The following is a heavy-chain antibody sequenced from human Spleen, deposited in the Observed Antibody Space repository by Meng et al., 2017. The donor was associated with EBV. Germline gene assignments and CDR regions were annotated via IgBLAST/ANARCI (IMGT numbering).Heavy chain of an antibody. V-gene: IGHV4-39*07. Sequence: QLHLQESGPGLVKPSETLSLTCTVSGGSTSSSSYYWGWIRQPPGKGLEWIGSIYYSGSTYYNPSLKSRVTISVDTSKNQFSLKLSSVTAADTAVYYCARAFSTSGWFDPWGQGTLVTVSS. CDR2: IYYSGST. D-gene: IGHD3/OR15-3a*01. J-gene: IGHJ5*02. CDR1: GGSTSSSSYY. CDR3: ARAFSTSGWFDP.